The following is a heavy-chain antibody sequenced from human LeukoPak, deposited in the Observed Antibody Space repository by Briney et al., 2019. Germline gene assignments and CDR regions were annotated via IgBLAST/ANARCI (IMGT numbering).Heavy chain of an antibody. CDR3: AKRGY. Sequence: GRSLRLSCAASGFTFSSYGMHWVRQAPGKGLEWVAVISYDGSNKYYADSVKGRFTISRDNSKNTLYLQMNSLRAEDTAVYYCAKRGYWGQGTLVTVSS. V-gene: IGHV3-30*18. J-gene: IGHJ4*02. CDR2: ISYDGSNK. CDR1: GFTFSSYG.